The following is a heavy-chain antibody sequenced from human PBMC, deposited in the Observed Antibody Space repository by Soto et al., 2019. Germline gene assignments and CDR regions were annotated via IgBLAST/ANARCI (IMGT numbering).Heavy chain of an antibody. Sequence: ASVKVSCKASAGTFSSYAISWVRQAPGQGLEWMGGIIPIFGTANYAQKFQGRVTITADESTSTAYMELSSLRSEDTAVYYCARKVEMATKIDYYYYGMDVWDQGTTVTVSS. D-gene: IGHD5-12*01. CDR1: AGTFSSYA. V-gene: IGHV1-69*13. J-gene: IGHJ6*02. CDR3: ARKVEMATKIDYYYYGMDV. CDR2: IIPIFGTA.